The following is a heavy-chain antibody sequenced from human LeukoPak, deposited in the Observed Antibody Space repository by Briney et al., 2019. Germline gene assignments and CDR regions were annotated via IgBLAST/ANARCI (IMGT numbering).Heavy chain of an antibody. CDR1: WFTVSSNY. J-gene: IGHJ4*02. Sequence: GGSLRLSCAASWFTVSSNYMSWVRQAPGKRLEWVSVIYSGGSTYYADSVKGRFTISRDNSKNTLYLQMNSLRAEDTAVYYCARARENYGDYGAYYFDYWGQGTLVTVSS. CDR3: ARARENYGDYGAYYFDY. V-gene: IGHV3-53*01. CDR2: IYSGGST. D-gene: IGHD4-17*01.